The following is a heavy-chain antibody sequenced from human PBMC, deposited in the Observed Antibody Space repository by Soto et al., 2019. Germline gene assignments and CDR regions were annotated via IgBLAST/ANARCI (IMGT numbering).Heavy chain of an antibody. CDR3: ALHYGSGSNDYYYGMDV. J-gene: IGHJ6*02. D-gene: IGHD3-10*01. Sequence: QVQLVQSGAEVKKPGASVKVSCKASGGTFSSYAISWVRQAPGQGLEWLGGIIPIFGTANYAQKFQGRVTITADESTSTAYMELRSLRSEDTAVYYCALHYGSGSNDYYYGMDVWGQGPTVTVSS. CDR1: GGTFSSYA. CDR2: IIPIFGTA. V-gene: IGHV1-69*12.